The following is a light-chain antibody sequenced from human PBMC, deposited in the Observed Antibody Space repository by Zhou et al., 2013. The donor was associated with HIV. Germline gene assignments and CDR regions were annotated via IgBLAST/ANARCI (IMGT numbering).Light chain of an antibody. CDR2: DAS. J-gene: IGKJ4*01. CDR3: QQRSNWPLT. V-gene: IGKV3D-20*02. Sequence: EIVLTQSPATLSLSPGERATLSCGASQSVSRRYLAWYQQKPGLAPRLLMYDASTRATGIPDRFSGSGSGTDFNLTISRVEPEDFAVYYCQQRSNWPLTFGGGTKVEI. CDR1: QSVSRRY.